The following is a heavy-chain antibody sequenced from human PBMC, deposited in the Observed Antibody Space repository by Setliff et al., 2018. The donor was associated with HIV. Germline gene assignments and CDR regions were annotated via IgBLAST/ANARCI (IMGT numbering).Heavy chain of an antibody. D-gene: IGHD4-4*01. CDR3: AREHDYSNYRRLDS. Sequence: SETLSLTCTVSGDSIITYYWTWIRQPPGKGLEWIGYIHHSGSSDYTPSLRSRVTMSVDTSKNQFSLKLTSVTAADTAVYYCAREHDYSNYRRLDSWGQGILATVSS. V-gene: IGHV4-4*08. CDR1: GDSIITYY. CDR2: IHHSGSS. J-gene: IGHJ4*02.